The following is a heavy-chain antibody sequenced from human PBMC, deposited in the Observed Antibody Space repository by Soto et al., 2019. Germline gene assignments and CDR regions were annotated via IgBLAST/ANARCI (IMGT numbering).Heavy chain of an antibody. CDR2: IIPIFGSP. CDR1: GGTFSTYA. Sequence: QEQLVQSGAEIKKPGSSVKISCEASGGTFSTYAFSWVRQAPGQGLEWMGGIIPIFGSPRYAQKCQGRVTITADECLITASMELSSLRSYDTAVYYCARYVADITSSYQDRPEDYYYGMDVWGQGTTVTVSS. J-gene: IGHJ6*02. D-gene: IGHD2-2*01. CDR3: ARYVADITSSYQDRPEDYYYGMDV. V-gene: IGHV1-69*01.